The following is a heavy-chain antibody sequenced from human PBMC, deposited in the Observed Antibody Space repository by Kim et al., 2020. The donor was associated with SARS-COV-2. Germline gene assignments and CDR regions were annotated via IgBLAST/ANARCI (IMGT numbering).Heavy chain of an antibody. D-gene: IGHD1-26*01. J-gene: IGHJ4*02. CDR3: AGGWEWVGATFFDY. Sequence: NPSLKSRATRSVDTSKNQFSLKLSSVTAADTAVYYCAGGWEWVGATFFDYWGQGTLVTVSS. V-gene: IGHV4-34*04.